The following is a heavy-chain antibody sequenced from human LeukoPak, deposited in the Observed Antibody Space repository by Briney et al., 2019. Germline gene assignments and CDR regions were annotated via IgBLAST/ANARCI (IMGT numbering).Heavy chain of an antibody. CDR3: ARGPMYDYSNYQGDYYYYMDV. D-gene: IGHD4-11*01. CDR1: GGTFSSYA. V-gene: IGHV1-69*05. CDR2: IIPIFGTA. Sequence: SVKVSCKASGGTFSSYAISWVRQAPGQGLEWMGGIIPIFGTANYAQKFQGRVTITTDESTSTAYMELSSLRSEDTAVYYCARGPMYDYSNYQGDYYYYMDVWGKGTTVTVSS. J-gene: IGHJ6*03.